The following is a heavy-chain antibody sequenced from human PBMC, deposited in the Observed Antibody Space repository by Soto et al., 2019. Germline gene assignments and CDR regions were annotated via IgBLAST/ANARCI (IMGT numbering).Heavy chain of an antibody. CDR2: ISYDGSNK. J-gene: IGHJ4*02. CDR1: GFTFSSYG. D-gene: IGHD3-10*01. V-gene: IGHV3-30*03. CDR3: APWFGAFDS. Sequence: QVQLVESGGGVVQPGRSLRLSCAASGFTFSSYGMHWVRQAPGKGLEWVAVISYDGSNKYYADSVKGRFTISRDNSKNTLYLQMNRLRAEDTAVYYCAPWFGAFDSWGQGTLITVSS.